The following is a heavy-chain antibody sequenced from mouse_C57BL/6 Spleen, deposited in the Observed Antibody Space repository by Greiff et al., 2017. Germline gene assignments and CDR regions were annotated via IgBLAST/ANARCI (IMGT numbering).Heavy chain of an antibody. CDR3: ARSGYGSSLDY. CDR1: GYTFTSYW. V-gene: IGHV1-59*01. CDR2: IAPSDSYT. Sequence: QVQLQQPGAELVRPGTSVKLSCKASGYTFTSYWMHWVKQRPGQGLEWIGVIAPSDSYTNYNQKFKGKATLTVDTSSSTAYMQLSSLTSEDAAVYYCARSGYGSSLDYWGQGTTLTVSS. D-gene: IGHD1-1*01. J-gene: IGHJ2*01.